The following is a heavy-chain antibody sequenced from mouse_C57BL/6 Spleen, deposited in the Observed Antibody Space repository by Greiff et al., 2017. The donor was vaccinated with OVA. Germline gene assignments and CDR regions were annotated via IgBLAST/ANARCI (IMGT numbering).Heavy chain of an antibody. Sequence: QVQLKQPGAELVKPGASVKVSCKASGYTFTSYWMHWVKQRPGQGLEWIGRIHPSDSDTNYNQKFKGKATLTVDKSSSTAYMQLSSLTSEDSAVYYCAISRNWDNAMDYWGQGTSVTVSS. J-gene: IGHJ4*01. CDR1: GYTFTSYW. D-gene: IGHD4-1*01. CDR3: AISRNWDNAMDY. V-gene: IGHV1-74*01. CDR2: IHPSDSDT.